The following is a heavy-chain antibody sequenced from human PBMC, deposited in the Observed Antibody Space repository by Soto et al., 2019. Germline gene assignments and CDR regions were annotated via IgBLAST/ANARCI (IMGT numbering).Heavy chain of an antibody. D-gene: IGHD1-1*01. V-gene: IGHV3-23*01. CDR2: ITDNGGRT. Sequence: GGSLRLSCAASGFTFSRDGMSWVRQAPGRGLEWVSLITDNGGRTYYADSVKGRFTISRDNTKNTLFLQMNSLRAEDTAVYYCAKERATTTAFDYWGQGALVTVSS. CDR1: GFTFSRDG. J-gene: IGHJ4*02. CDR3: AKERATTTAFDY.